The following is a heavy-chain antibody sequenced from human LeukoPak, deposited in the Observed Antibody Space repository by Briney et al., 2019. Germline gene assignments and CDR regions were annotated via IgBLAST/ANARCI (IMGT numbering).Heavy chain of an antibody. CDR3: ARVGEGITMIVVVNPPDY. CDR2: ISSSGSTI. J-gene: IGHJ4*02. V-gene: IGHV3-11*01. CDR1: GFTFSDYY. D-gene: IGHD3-22*01. Sequence: GGSLRLSCAASGFTFSDYYMSWIRQAPGKGLEWVSYISSSGSTIYYADSVKGRFTISRDNAKNSLYLQMNSLRAEDTAVYYCARVGEGITMIVVVNPPDYWGQGTLVTVSS.